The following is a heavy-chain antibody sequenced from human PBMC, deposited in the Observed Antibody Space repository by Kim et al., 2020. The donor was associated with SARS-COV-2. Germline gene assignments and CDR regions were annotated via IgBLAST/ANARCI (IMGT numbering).Heavy chain of an antibody. Sequence: SETLSLTCTVSGGSISSGDCYWSWLPQHPGQDRDGYGYIYYSTNTNHTLTLRSRVTISVSTSKNQLSLKLVSVTAADTAVYYCARARRRICGVVGYMDVWGQGTTVTVSS. V-gene: IGHV4-31*03. J-gene: IGHJ6*02. D-gene: IGHD3-3*02. CDR3: ARARRRICGVVGYMDV. CDR2: IYYSTNT. CDR1: GGSISSGDCY.